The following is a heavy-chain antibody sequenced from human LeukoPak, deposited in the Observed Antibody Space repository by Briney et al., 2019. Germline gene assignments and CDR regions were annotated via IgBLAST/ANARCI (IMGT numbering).Heavy chain of an antibody. CDR2: IYPDDSDT. V-gene: IGHV5-51*01. D-gene: IGHD3-10*01. J-gene: IGHJ6*02. Sequence: GESLKTSRKGPGYSLTSYWIGWVRQMPGKGVEWMGIIYPDDSDTRYGPSFQGQVTISADKSISTAYLQWSSLKASDTSIDYCAMQEPYGSGSDVWGQGTTVTVSS. CDR3: AMQEPYGSGSDV. CDR1: GYSLTSYW.